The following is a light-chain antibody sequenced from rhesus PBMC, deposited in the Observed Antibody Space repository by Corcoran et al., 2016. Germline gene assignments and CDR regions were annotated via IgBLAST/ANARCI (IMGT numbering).Light chain of an antibody. CDR3: QHYYSTPYS. CDR2: DAS. J-gene: IGKJ2*01. CDR1: QGITND. V-gene: IGKV1S17*01. Sequence: DIQMTQSPSSLSASVGDRVTITCRASQGITNDLAWYQQKPGETPKRLIYDASSLESGIPYRFSGSGAWRDFTLNISSLQSEDFATYYCQHYYSTPYSLSQGTKVEIK.